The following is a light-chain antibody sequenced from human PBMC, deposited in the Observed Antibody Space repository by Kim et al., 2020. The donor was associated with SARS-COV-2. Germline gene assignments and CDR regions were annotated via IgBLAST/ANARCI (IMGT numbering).Light chain of an antibody. CDR3: SSYTTTRVLL. J-gene: IGLJ2*01. Sequence: GQSVTISCAGSNSDSGDYKYASWYQQRPGRAPQLVIYDVNGRPSGVSPRFSGSKSGNTASLTISGLRAEDEAYYYCSSYTTTRVLLFGGGTKVTVL. CDR1: NSDSGDYKY. V-gene: IGLV2-14*03. CDR2: DVN.